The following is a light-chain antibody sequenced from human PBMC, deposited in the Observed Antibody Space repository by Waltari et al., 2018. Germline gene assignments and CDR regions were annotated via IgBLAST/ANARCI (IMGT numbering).Light chain of an antibody. CDR2: DAF. J-gene: IGKJ1*01. V-gene: IGKV3-15*01. Sequence: IEMTQSPATLSVSPGERATLSCRASQNVGTKLAWYQQKPGLAPRPLFFDAFTRATGIPARFSGSGSGTEFTLTISSLQSEDLALYHCLQYHYWPPWTFGQGTKVEVK. CDR1: QNVGTK. CDR3: LQYHYWPPWT.